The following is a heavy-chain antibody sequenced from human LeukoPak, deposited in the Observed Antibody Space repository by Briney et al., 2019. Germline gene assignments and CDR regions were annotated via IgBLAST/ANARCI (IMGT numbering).Heavy chain of an antibody. Sequence: PSETLSLTCAVSGGSISSDDYSWSWIRQPPGKGLEWIGEINRSGSTNYNPSLKSRVTISVDTSKNQFSLKLSSVTAADTAVYYCARGRIAAAVYWGQGTLVTVSS. V-gene: IGHV4-34*01. CDR2: INRSGST. CDR3: ARGRIAAAVY. CDR1: GGSISSDDYS. D-gene: IGHD6-13*01. J-gene: IGHJ4*02.